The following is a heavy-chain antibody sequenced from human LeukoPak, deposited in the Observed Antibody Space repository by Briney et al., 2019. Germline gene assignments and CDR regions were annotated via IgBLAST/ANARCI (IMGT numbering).Heavy chain of an antibody. CDR1: GFTFSSYS. V-gene: IGHV3-48*01. Sequence: PGGSLRLSCAASGFTFSSYSMNWVRQAPGKGLEWVSYISSSSSTIYYADSVKGRFTISRDNAKNSLYLQMNSLRAEDTAVYYCARGGGTGEFDYWGQGALVTVSS. CDR3: ARGGGTGEFDY. D-gene: IGHD3-10*01. J-gene: IGHJ4*02. CDR2: ISSSSSTI.